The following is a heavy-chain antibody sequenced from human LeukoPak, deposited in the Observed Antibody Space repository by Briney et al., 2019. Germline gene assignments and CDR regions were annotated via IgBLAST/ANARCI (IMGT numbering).Heavy chain of an antibody. V-gene: IGHV3-21*01. D-gene: IGHD6-13*01. CDR3: ARRTAAGTGGMVV. CDR1: GFTFSSYS. Sequence: GGSLRLSCAASGFTFSSYSMNWVRQAPGKGLEWVSSISSSSSYIYYADSVKGRFTISRDNAKNSLYLQMNSLRAEDTAVYYCARRTAAGTGGMVVWGQGTTVTVSS. CDR2: ISSSSSYI. J-gene: IGHJ6*02.